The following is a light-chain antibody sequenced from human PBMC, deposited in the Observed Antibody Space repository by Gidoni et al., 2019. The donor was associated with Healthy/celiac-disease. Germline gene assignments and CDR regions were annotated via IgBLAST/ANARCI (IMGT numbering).Light chain of an antibody. Sequence: EIVLTQSPATLSLSPGERATLSCSASQSVSSYFAWYQQKPGQAPSLLIYDASNKATGIPARFSGSGSGTDFTLTISSLEPEDFAVYYCQQRSNWAWTFGQGTKVEIK. CDR3: QQRSNWAWT. CDR1: QSVSSY. CDR2: DAS. V-gene: IGKV3-11*01. J-gene: IGKJ1*01.